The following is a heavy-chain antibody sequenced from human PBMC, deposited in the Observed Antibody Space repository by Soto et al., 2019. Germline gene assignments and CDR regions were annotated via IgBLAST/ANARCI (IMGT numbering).Heavy chain of an antibody. J-gene: IGHJ6*03. Sequence: EVQLVESGGDLVKPGGYLRLSCAASGCTFSNTYMTWVRQAPGKGLEWVGRIKSRADGGTTDYSSPVKGRFTMSRDDSENMLYLQMNSLKIEDTAVYFCHTGLRWVQVADYYMDGWGIGTTVTVSS. CDR1: GCTFSNTY. D-gene: IGHD2-15*01. V-gene: IGHV3-15*01. CDR3: HTGLRWVQVADYYMDG. CDR2: IKSRADGGTT.